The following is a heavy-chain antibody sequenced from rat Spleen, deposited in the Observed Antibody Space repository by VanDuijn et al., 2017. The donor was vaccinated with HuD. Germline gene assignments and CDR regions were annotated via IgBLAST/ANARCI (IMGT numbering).Heavy chain of an antibody. V-gene: IGHV3-3*01. CDR2: INSAGST. Sequence: VQLQESGPGLVKPSQSLSLTCSVTGYSITSSYRWSWIRKFPGNKLEWMGYINSAGSTNYNPSLRSRISITRDTSKTQFFLQVNSVTTEDTATYYCARVYDGTHYYDDYWGQGVMVTVSS. CDR1: GYSITSSYR. J-gene: IGHJ2*01. CDR3: ARVYDGTHYYDDY. D-gene: IGHD1-12*02.